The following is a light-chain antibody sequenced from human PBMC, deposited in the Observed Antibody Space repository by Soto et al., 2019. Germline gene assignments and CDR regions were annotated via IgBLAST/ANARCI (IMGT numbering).Light chain of an antibody. CDR3: QQTNIFPYT. V-gene: IGKV1D-12*01. J-gene: IGKJ2*01. Sequence: DIQMTQSPSSVSASVGDRVTFTCRASQGISSWLAWYQQKPGKAPKLPIYAASTLQGAVPSRFSGRGSGTDFSLTISSLQPEDFATYYCQQTNIFPYTFGQGTKVDIK. CDR1: QGISSW. CDR2: AAS.